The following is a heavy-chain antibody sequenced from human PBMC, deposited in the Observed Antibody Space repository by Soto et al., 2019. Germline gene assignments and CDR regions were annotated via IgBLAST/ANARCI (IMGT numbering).Heavy chain of an antibody. V-gene: IGHV4-39*01. Sequence: QLQLQESGPGLEKPSEALSLTCSVSGGSISSSSYYWGWIRQPPGKGLEWIGSIYYSGSTYYNPSLKSRVTISIDKSKNQFSLKLSSLTAADTAVYYCARLEGLATISYYFDFWGQGTLVTVSS. CDR3: ARLEGLATISYYFDF. J-gene: IGHJ4*02. CDR2: IYYSGST. CDR1: GGSISSSSYY. D-gene: IGHD3-9*01.